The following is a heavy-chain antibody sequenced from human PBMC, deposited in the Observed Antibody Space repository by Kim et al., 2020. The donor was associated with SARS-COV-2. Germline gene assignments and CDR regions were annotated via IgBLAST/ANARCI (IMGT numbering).Heavy chain of an antibody. CDR1: GFTFSSYA. CDR3: AKDPHYDCWSGYYFDY. Sequence: GGSLRLSCAASGFTFSSYAMSWVRQAPGKWLEWVSAISGSGGSTYYADSVKGRFTITRDNSKNTLYLQMNSLRAEDTAVYYCAKDPHYDCWSGYYFDYWGQGTLVTVSS. CDR2: ISGSGGST. V-gene: IGHV3-23*01. D-gene: IGHD3-3*01. J-gene: IGHJ4*02.